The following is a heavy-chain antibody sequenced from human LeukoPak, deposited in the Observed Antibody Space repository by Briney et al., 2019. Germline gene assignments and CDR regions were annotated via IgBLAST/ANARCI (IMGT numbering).Heavy chain of an antibody. CDR2: ISYDGSNK. Sequence: GGSLRLSCAASGFTFSSYGMHWVRQAPGKGLEWVAVISYDGSNKYYADSVKGRFTISRDNAKNSLYLQMNSLRAEDTALYHCARDSAFWSGHDGDAFDIWGQGTMVTVSS. J-gene: IGHJ3*02. D-gene: IGHD3-3*01. CDR3: ARDSAFWSGHDGDAFDI. V-gene: IGHV3-30*03. CDR1: GFTFSSYG.